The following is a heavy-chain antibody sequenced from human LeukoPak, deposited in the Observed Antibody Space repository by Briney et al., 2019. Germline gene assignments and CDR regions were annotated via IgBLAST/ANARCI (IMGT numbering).Heavy chain of an antibody. CDR3: TRPRYCSSTSCSDMDV. V-gene: IGHV3-73*01. CDR1: RFTFSGSA. CDR2: IRSKANSYAT. Sequence: GGSLKLSCAASRFTFSGSAMHWVRQASGKGLDGVGRIRSKANSYATAYAASVKGRFTISRDDSKNTAYLQMNSLKTEDTAVYYCTRPRYCSSTSCSDMDVWGQGTTVTVSS. D-gene: IGHD2-2*01. J-gene: IGHJ6*02.